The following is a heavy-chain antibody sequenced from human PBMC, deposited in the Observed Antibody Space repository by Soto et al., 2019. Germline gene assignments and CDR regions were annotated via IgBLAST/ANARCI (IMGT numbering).Heavy chain of an antibody. D-gene: IGHD3-3*02. CDR3: ARDISEGFY. J-gene: IGHJ4*02. Sequence: EVQLVESGGGPVRPGGALRLSCAASGFTFSSYTMNWVCQAPGTGLEWVSSISSTSNYIYYADSVKGRFTISRDNAKNSLYLQMNSLRAEDTAVYYCARDISEGFYWGQGTLVTVSS. CDR2: ISSTSNYI. CDR1: GFTFSSYT. V-gene: IGHV3-21*01.